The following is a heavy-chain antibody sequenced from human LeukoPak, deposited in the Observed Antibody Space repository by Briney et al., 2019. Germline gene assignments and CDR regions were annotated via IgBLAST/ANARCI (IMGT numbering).Heavy chain of an antibody. V-gene: IGHV4-31*03. CDR3: ARIVGLPYNWFDP. Sequence: SETLSLTCTVSGGSISSGGYYWSWILQHPWKGLEWIGYIYYSGSTYYNPSLKSRVTISVDTSKNQFSMKLSSVTAADTAVYYCARIVGLPYNWFDPWGQGTLVTVSS. CDR1: GGSISSGGYY. D-gene: IGHD3-22*01. J-gene: IGHJ5*02. CDR2: IYYSGST.